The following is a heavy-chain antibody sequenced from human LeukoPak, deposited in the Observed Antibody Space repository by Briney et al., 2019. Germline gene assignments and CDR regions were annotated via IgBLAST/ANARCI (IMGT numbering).Heavy chain of an antibody. V-gene: IGHV1-3*01. CDR3: ARSLGRSPMSSGVRGAKDY. CDR2: INAGNGNT. Sequence: ASVKVYCKASGYTFTSYAMHWVRQAPGQRLEWMGWINAGNGNTKYSQKFQGRVTITRDTSASTAYMELSSLRSEDTAVYYCARSLGRSPMSSGVRGAKDYWGQGTLVTVSS. J-gene: IGHJ4*02. D-gene: IGHD3-10*01. CDR1: GYTFTSYA.